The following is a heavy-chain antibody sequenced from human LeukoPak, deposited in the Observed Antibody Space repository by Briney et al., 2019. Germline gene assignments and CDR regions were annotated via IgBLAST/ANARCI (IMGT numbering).Heavy chain of an antibody. CDR2: INHSGSN. Sequence: SETMSLTCAVYGGSFSGYYWSWIRQPPGKGLEWIGEINHSGSNNYNPSLKSRVTISVDTSKNQFSLKLSSVTAADTAVYYCARGAAIWFGAKGSFDPWGQGTLVTVSS. CDR1: GGSFSGYY. V-gene: IGHV4-34*01. J-gene: IGHJ5*02. D-gene: IGHD3-10*01. CDR3: ARGAAIWFGAKGSFDP.